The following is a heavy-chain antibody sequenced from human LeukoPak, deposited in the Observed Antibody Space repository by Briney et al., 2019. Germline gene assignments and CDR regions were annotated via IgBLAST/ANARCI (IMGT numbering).Heavy chain of an antibody. Sequence: PWRSLRLSCAASGFSFSRYGMYWVCQAPGKGLEWVAVISFDGSDKYYADSVKGRFAISRDNSKNTLFLQMNSLRAEDTAVYYCASGGEWLQLFSYFDYWGQGTLVTVSS. CDR3: ASGGEWLQLFSYFDY. CDR2: ISFDGSDK. D-gene: IGHD5-24*01. J-gene: IGHJ4*02. V-gene: IGHV3-30*03. CDR1: GFSFSRYG.